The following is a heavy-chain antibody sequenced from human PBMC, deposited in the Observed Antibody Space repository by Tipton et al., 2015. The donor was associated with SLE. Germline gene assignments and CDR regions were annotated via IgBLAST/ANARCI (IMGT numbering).Heavy chain of an antibody. CDR2: IYTSGST. CDR3: ARDLNYYGSGSYKGWFDP. CDR1: GGSINNYY. D-gene: IGHD3-10*01. J-gene: IGHJ5*02. V-gene: IGHV4-4*07. Sequence: TLSLTCSVSGGSINNYYWSWIRQPAGKGLEWIGRIYTSGSTNYNPSLKSRVTISVDTSKNQFSLKLSSVTAADTAVYYCARDLNYYGSGSYKGWFDPWGQGTLVTVSS.